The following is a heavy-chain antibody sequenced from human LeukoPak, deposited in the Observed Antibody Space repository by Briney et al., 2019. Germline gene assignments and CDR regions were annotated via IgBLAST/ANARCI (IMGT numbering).Heavy chain of an antibody. Sequence: SVKVSCKASGGTLSSYAISWVRQAPGQGLEWMGGIIPMFGTANYAQKFQGRVTITTDQSTSTAYMELSSLRSEDTPVYYCARGTVTTGYYYYYIDVWGKGTTVTVSS. D-gene: IGHD4-17*01. V-gene: IGHV1-69*05. CDR1: GGTLSSYA. CDR2: IIPMFGTA. J-gene: IGHJ6*03. CDR3: ARGTVTTGYYYYYIDV.